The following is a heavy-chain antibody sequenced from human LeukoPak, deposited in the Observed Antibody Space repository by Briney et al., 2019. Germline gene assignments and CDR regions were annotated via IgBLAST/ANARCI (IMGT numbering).Heavy chain of an antibody. CDR2: ISYDGSNK. D-gene: IGHD6-19*01. Sequence: GGSLRLSCAASGFTFSSYWMSWVRQAPGKGLEWVAVISYDGSNKYYADSVKGRFTISRDNSKNTLYLQMNSLRAEDTAVYYCARSYSSGPLDYWGQGTLVTVSS. CDR1: GFTFSSYW. CDR3: ARSYSSGPLDY. V-gene: IGHV3-30*03. J-gene: IGHJ4*02.